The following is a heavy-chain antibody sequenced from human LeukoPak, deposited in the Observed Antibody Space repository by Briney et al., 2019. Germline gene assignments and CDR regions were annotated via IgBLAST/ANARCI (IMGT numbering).Heavy chain of an antibody. Sequence: SETLSLTCTLSGGSLTTNTFYWGWIRQPPGKGLEWIGTVYYTGITHYNPSLKSRITISVDTSKNHFSLNLTSVTAADTAVYFRARHGILTDHSIRYWGQGLLVTVSS. V-gene: IGHV4-39*01. J-gene: IGHJ4*02. CDR3: ARHGILTDHSIRY. D-gene: IGHD3-9*01. CDR2: VYYTGIT. CDR1: GGSLTTNTFY.